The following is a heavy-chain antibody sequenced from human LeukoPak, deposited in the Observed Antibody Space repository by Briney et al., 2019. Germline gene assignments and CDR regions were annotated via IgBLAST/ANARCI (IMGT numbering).Heavy chain of an antibody. J-gene: IGHJ4*02. CDR2: ISGSGGST. V-gene: IGHV3-23*01. D-gene: IGHD2-15*01. CDR3: AKGEGDIVVVVAATGTYFDY. CDR1: GFTFSSYA. Sequence: GGSLRLSCAASGFTFSSYAMSWVRQAPGKGLEWVSAISGSGGSTYYADSVKGRFTIFRDNSKNTLYLQMNSLRAEDTAVYYCAKGEGDIVVVVAATGTYFDYWGQGTLVTVSS.